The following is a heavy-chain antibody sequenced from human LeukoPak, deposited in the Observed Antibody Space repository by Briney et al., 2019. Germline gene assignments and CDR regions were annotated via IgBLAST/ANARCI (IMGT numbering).Heavy chain of an antibody. Sequence: GGSLRLSCAASGFTFSSYGMHWVRQAPGKGLEWVAVIWYDGSNKYYADSVKGRFTISRDNSKNTLYLQMNSLRAEDTAVYYCAKEWGYEWELLSFAFDIWGQGTMVTVSS. V-gene: IGHV3-33*06. CDR2: IWYDGSNK. CDR1: GFTFSSYG. CDR3: AKEWGYEWELLSFAFDI. D-gene: IGHD1-26*01. J-gene: IGHJ3*02.